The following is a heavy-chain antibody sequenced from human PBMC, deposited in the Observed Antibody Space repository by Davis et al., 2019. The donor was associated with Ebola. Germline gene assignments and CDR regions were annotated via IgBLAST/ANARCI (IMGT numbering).Heavy chain of an antibody. CDR1: GGSFSGYY. J-gene: IGHJ6*02. V-gene: IGHV4-34*01. CDR3: ARDRTAMVIYYYYGMDV. Sequence: GSLRLSCAVYGGSFSGYYWSWIRQPPGKGLEWIGEINHSGSTNYNPSLKSRVTISVDTSKNQFSLKLSSVTAADTAVYYCARDRTAMVIYYYYGMDVWGQGTTVTVSS. CDR2: INHSGST. D-gene: IGHD5-18*01.